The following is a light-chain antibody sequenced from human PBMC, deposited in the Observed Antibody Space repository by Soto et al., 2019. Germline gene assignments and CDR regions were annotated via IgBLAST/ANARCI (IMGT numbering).Light chain of an antibody. CDR2: GAS. J-gene: IGKJ2*01. CDR1: QSVNNNY. CDR3: QQYGSSQYT. Sequence: EIVLTQSPGTLSLSPGERATLSCRASQSVNNNYLAWYQQKPGQAPRLLIYGASSRATGIPDRFSGSGSGTDFTLTISTLEPEDFAVYYCQQYGSSQYTFGQGTKLDIK. V-gene: IGKV3-20*01.